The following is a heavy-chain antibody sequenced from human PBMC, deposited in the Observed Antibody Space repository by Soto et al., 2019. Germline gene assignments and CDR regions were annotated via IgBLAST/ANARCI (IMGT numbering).Heavy chain of an antibody. J-gene: IGHJ6*02. CDR2: ISSSSSYT. Sequence: QVQLVESGGGLVKPGGSLRLSCAVSGFTFSDYYMSWIRQAPGKGLEWVSYISSSSSYTNYADSVKGRFTISRDNAQNSLYLQMNSLRAEDTAVYYCARSPDYGDYESFYYYYGMDVWGQGTTVTVSS. D-gene: IGHD4-17*01. CDR3: ARSPDYGDYESFYYYYGMDV. V-gene: IGHV3-11*06. CDR1: GFTFSDYY.